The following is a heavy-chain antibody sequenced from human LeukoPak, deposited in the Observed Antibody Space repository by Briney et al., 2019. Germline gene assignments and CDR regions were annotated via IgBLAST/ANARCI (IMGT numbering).Heavy chain of an antibody. CDR3: Q. CDR1: GFTFSNHA. D-gene: IGHD2-15*01. Sequence: PGGSLRLSCTASGFTFSNHAMTWVRQAPGKGLEWVSSMSSGGTYIYYADSVRGRFTISRDNAKNSLYPVMNSLRAEDTATYVVQWGQGTLVTVSS. CDR2: MSSGGTYI. V-gene: IGHV3-21*01. J-gene: IGHJ4*02.